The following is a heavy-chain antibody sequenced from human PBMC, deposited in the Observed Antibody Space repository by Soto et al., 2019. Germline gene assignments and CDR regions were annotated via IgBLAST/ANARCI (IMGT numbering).Heavy chain of an antibody. V-gene: IGHV3-21*01. CDR1: GFTFSSYS. J-gene: IGHJ2*01. CDR3: ARDSIAVAGTRYFDL. D-gene: IGHD6-19*01. Sequence: GGSLRLSCAASGFTFSSYSMNWVGQAPGKGLEWVSSISSSSSYIYYADSVRGRFTISRDNAKNSLYLQMNSLRAEDTAVYYCARDSIAVAGTRYFDLWGRGTLVTVSS. CDR2: ISSSSSYI.